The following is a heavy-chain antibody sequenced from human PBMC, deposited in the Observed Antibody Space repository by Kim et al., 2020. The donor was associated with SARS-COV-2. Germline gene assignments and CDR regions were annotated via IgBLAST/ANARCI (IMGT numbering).Heavy chain of an antibody. CDR2: IIPILGIA. V-gene: IGHV1-69*04. Sequence: SVKVSCKASGGTFSSYAISWVRQAPGQGLELMGRIIPILGIANYAQKYQGRVTITADKSTSTAYMELSSLRSEDTAVYYCARDLRIAAAGTGDPWGQGT. D-gene: IGHD6-13*01. CDR1: GGTFSSYA. CDR3: ARDLRIAAAGTGDP. J-gene: IGHJ5*02.